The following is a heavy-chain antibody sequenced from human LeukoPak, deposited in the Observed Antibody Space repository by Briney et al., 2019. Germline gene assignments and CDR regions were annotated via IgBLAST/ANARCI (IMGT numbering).Heavy chain of an antibody. CDR3: AKGYCRGNSCYDDRGAFDY. Sequence: TSETLSLTCTVSGYSISSDYYWAWIRQPPGKGLEWIGSIYHSGSTYYNPSLKSRVTISVDTSKNQFSLKLTSVTAADTAVYYCAKGYCRGNSCYDDRGAFDYWGQGTLVTVSS. V-gene: IGHV4-38-2*02. J-gene: IGHJ4*02. CDR1: GYSISSDYY. D-gene: IGHD2-2*01. CDR2: IYHSGST.